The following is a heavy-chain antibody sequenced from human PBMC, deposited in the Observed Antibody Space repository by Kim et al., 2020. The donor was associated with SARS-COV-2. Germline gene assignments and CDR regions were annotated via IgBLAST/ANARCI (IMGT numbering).Heavy chain of an antibody. V-gene: IGHV4-34*01. D-gene: IGHD3-10*01. CDR2: INHSGST. CDR3: ARVHRSHYYGSGSYYMPRAPFDY. Sequence: SETLSLTCAVYGGSFSGYYCSWIRQPPGKGLEWIGEINHSGSTNYNPSLKSRVTISVDTSKNQFSLKLSSVTAADTAVYYCARVHRSHYYGSGSYYMPRAPFDYWGQGTLVTVSS. CDR1: GGSFSGYY. J-gene: IGHJ4*02.